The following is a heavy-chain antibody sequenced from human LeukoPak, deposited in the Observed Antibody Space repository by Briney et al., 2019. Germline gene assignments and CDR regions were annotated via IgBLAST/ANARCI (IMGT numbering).Heavy chain of an antibody. CDR1: GGTFSSYT. D-gene: IGHD2-8*01. J-gene: IGHJ3*02. CDR2: IIPILGIA. Sequence: SVKVSCKASGGTFSSYTISWVRQAPGQGLEWMGRIIPILGIANYAQKFQGRVTITADKSASTAYMEPSSLRSEDTAVYYCARGVSSYPTDAFDIWGQGTMVTVSS. V-gene: IGHV1-69*02. CDR3: ARGVSSYPTDAFDI.